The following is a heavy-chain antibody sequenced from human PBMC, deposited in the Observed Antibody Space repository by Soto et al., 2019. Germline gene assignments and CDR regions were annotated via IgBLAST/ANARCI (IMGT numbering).Heavy chain of an antibody. J-gene: IGHJ6*02. CDR3: ARERTGTTSMDA. CDR2: MNPNSGNT. D-gene: IGHD1-1*01. CDR1: GYTFTSYD. Sequence: QVQLVQSGAEVKKPGASVTVSCKASGYTFTSYDINWVRQATGQGLERMGWMNPNSGNTGYAQKFQGRVTLTRNTSISTAYMELGSLRSEDTAVYYCARERTGTTSMDAWGQGTTVTVSS. V-gene: IGHV1-8*01.